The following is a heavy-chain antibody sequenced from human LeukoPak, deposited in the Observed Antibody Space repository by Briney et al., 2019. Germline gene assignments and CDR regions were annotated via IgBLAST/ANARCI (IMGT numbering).Heavy chain of an antibody. Sequence: SETLSLTCTVSGDSISSYYWSWIRQPAGRGLEWLGRIYSSGSTNYNPSLKSRVTMSVDTSKNQVSLKLTSVTAADTAVYYCARDHDSSGYYYPDYWGQGTLITVSS. V-gene: IGHV4-4*07. D-gene: IGHD3-22*01. J-gene: IGHJ4*02. CDR1: GDSISSYY. CDR3: ARDHDSSGYYYPDY. CDR2: IYSSGST.